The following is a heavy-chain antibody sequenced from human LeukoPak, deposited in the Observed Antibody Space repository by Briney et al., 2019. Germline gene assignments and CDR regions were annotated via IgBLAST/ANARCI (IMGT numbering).Heavy chain of an antibody. J-gene: IGHJ2*01. D-gene: IGHD6-13*01. CDR2: MNPNSGNT. CDR3: ARGTYSSSWSPNWYFDL. CDR1: GYTFTSYD. Sequence: ASVKGSCKASGYTFTSYDINWVRQATGQGLEWMGWMNPNSGNTGYAQKFQGRVTMTRNTSISTAYMELSSLRSEDTAVYYCARGTYSSSWSPNWYFDLWGRGTLVTVSS. V-gene: IGHV1-8*01.